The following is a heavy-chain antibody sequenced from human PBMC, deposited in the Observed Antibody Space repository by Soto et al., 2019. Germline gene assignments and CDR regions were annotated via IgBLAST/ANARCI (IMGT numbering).Heavy chain of an antibody. CDR2: IIPIFGTA. CDR1: GGTFSSYA. D-gene: IGHD3-16*01. CDR3: ARHQGGYYYYGMDV. Sequence: QVQLVQSGAEVKKPGSSVKVSCKASGGTFSSYAISWVRQAPGQGLEWMGGIIPIFGTANYAQKFQGRVTITADESTSTAYMDLSSLRSEDTAVYYCARHQGGYYYYGMDVWGQGTTVTVSS. V-gene: IGHV1-69*01. J-gene: IGHJ6*02.